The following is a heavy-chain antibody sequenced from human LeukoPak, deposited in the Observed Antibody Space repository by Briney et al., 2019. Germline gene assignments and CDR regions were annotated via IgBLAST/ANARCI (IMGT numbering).Heavy chain of an antibody. CDR2: IYYSGST. J-gene: IGHJ4*02. Sequence: SETLSLTCTVSGGSISSGDYYWSWIRQPPGKGLEWIGYIYYSGSTYYSPSLESRITISVDTSKNQFSLKLSSVTAADTAVYYCARFEASTVTTYYFDYWGQGTLVTVSS. CDR1: GGSISSGDYY. CDR3: ARFEASTVTTYYFDY. D-gene: IGHD4-17*01. V-gene: IGHV4-30-4*08.